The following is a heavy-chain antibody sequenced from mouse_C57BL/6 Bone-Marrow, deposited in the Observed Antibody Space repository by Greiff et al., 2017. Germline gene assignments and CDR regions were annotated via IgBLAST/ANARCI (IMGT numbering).Heavy chain of an antibody. Sequence: EVQRVESGGGLVKPGGSLKLSCAASGFTFSSYAMSWVRQTPEKRLEWVATISDGGSYTYYPDNVKGRFTISRDNAKNNLYLQMSHLKSEDTAMYYCARAPDGPYAMVYWGQGTSVTVSS. CDR3: ARAPDGPYAMVY. D-gene: IGHD2-3*01. CDR2: ISDGGSYT. CDR1: GFTFSSYA. J-gene: IGHJ4*01. V-gene: IGHV5-4*01.